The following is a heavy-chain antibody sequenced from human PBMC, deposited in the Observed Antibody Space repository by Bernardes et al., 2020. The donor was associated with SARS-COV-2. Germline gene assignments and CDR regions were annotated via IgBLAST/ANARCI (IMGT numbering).Heavy chain of an antibody. CDR2: IHPDGSET. CDR1: GFIFSNYC. Sequence: GGSLRLSCAASGFIFSNYCVHWIRQVPGMGLEWVANIHPDGSETYYVDSVKGRFTISRDNTKNSLYLQMNSLRVEDTAVYYCLRDEDYWGQGTLVTVSS. CDR3: LRDEDY. V-gene: IGHV3-7*03. J-gene: IGHJ4*02.